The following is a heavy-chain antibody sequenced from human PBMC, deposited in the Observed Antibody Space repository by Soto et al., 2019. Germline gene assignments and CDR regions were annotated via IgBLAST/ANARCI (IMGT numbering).Heavy chain of an antibody. CDR3: ARDLIVATIRGDIYWFDP. CDR1: GFTFSDHY. Sequence: PGGSLRLSCAASGFTFSDHYMDWVRQAPGKGLEWVGRIKNKANNYNTEYAASVRGRFTISRDDSKNSLDLQMNSLKTEDTAVYYCARDLIVATIRGDIYWFDPWGQGTLVTVSS. J-gene: IGHJ5*02. V-gene: IGHV3-72*01. CDR2: IKNKANNYNT. D-gene: IGHD5-12*01.